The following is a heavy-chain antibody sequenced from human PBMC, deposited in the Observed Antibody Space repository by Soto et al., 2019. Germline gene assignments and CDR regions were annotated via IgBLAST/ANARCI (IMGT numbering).Heavy chain of an antibody. Sequence: EVQLVESGGGLVQPGGSLRLSCAASGFTFSSYWMHWVRQAPGKGLVWVSRINTDESSTTYADSVKGRFTTSRDNAKNTLYLQMNSLRAEDTAVYYCARRRPVTGLAYWGQGTLVTVSS. D-gene: IGHD1-20*01. CDR3: ARRRPVTGLAY. CDR1: GFTFSSYW. V-gene: IGHV3-74*01. J-gene: IGHJ4*02. CDR2: INTDESST.